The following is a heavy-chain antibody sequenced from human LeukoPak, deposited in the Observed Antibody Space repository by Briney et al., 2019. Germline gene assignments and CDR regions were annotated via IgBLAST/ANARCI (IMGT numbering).Heavy chain of an antibody. V-gene: IGHV6-1*01. D-gene: IGHD6-13*01. CDR1: GDSVSSNSAA. J-gene: IGHJ3*02. Sequence: SQILSLTCAISGDSVSSNSAAWNWIRQSPSRGLEWLGRTYYRSKWYNDYAVSVKSRITINPDTSKNQFSLQLNSVTPEDTTVYCCARARDGYSSSWYLFSAFDIWGRGTMVPVSS. CDR2: TYYRSKWYN. CDR3: ARARDGYSSSWYLFSAFDI.